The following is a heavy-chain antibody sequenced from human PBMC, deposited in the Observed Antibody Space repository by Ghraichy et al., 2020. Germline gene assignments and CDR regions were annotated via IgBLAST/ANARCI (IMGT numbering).Heavy chain of an antibody. Sequence: GGSLRLSCAASGFTFSSYWMHWVRQAPGKGLVWVSRINSDESSTNYADSVKGRFTISRDNAKNTLYLQMNSLRAEDTAVYYCARVYDSSGYYYLSYYGMDVWGQGTTVTVSS. CDR1: GFTFSSYW. D-gene: IGHD3-22*01. CDR2: INSDESST. J-gene: IGHJ6*02. V-gene: IGHV3-74*01. CDR3: ARVYDSSGYYYLSYYGMDV.